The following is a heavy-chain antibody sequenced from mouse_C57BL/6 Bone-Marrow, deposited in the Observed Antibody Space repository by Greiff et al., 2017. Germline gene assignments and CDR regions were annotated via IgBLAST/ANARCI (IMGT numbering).Heavy chain of an antibody. Sequence: QVQLKESGPELVKPGASVKLSCTASGFTFTSYDINWVKQRPGQGLEWIGWIYPRDGSTKYNEKFQGKATLTVDTSSSTAYMELHSLTSEDSAVYICARDYGSSDWYFDVWGTGTTVTVSS. D-gene: IGHD1-1*01. CDR3: ARDYGSSDWYFDV. J-gene: IGHJ1*03. CDR1: GFTFTSYD. CDR2: IYPRDGST. V-gene: IGHV1-85*01.